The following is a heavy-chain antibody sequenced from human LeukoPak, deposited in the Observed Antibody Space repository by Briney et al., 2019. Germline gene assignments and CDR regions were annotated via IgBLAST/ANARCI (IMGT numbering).Heavy chain of an antibody. J-gene: IGHJ3*02. D-gene: IGHD6-13*01. CDR1: GFTFSSYG. CDR3: AKVITLVDAFDI. CDR2: ISYDGSNK. Sequence: GGSLRLSCAASGFTFSSYGMHWVRQAPGKGLEWVAVISYDGSNKYYADSVKGRFTISRDNSKNTLYLQMNSLRAEDTAVYYCAKVITLVDAFDIWGQGTMVTVSS. V-gene: IGHV3-30*18.